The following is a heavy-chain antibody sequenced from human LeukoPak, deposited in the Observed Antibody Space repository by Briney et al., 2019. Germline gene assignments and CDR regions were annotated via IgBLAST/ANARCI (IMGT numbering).Heavy chain of an antibody. CDR2: ISGSGGST. D-gene: IGHD4-17*01. CDR1: GFTFSSYA. V-gene: IGHV3-23*01. CDR3: AKDHGAENDYCDYEVIPVERAHYYFDY. Sequence: GGSLRLSCAASGFTFSSYAMSWLRQAPGKGLEWVSAISGSGGSTYYADSVKGRFTISRDNSKNTLYLQMNGLRAEDTAVYYCAKDHGAENDYCDYEVIPVERAHYYFDYWGQGTLVTVSS. J-gene: IGHJ4*02.